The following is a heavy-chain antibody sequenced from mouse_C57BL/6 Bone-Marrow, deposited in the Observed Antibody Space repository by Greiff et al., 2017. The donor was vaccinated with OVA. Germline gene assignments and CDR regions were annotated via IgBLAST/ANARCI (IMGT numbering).Heavy chain of an antibody. CDR1: GYTFTSYW. J-gene: IGHJ2*01. V-gene: IGHV1-59*01. CDR2: IDPSDSYT. CDR3: ARGDYEVY. D-gene: IGHD2-4*01. Sequence: QVQLKQPGAELVRPGTSVKLSCKASGYTFTSYWMHWVKQRPGQGLEWIGVIDPSDSYTNYNQKFKGKATLTVDTSSSTAYMQLSSLTSEDSAVYYCARGDYEVYWGQGTTLTVSS.